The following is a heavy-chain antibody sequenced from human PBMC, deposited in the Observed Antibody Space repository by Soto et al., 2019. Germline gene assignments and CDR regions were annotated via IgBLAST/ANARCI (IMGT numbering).Heavy chain of an antibody. D-gene: IGHD3-22*01. CDR3: ATEGGVVDANWFGP. CDR2: IYYSGST. V-gene: IGHV4-59*04. J-gene: IGHJ5*02. CDR1: GASISSHF. Sequence: SETLSLTCTVSGASISSHFWNWIRQPPGKGLEWIGYIYYSGSTYYNPSLKSRITISIDTSKNQFSLNMNSMTAADTAVYYCATEGGVVDANWFGPWGQGTLVTVSS.